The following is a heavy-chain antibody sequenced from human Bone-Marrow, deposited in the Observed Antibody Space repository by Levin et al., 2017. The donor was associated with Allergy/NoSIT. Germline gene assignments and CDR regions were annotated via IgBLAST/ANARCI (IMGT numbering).Heavy chain of an antibody. V-gene: IGHV4-59*12. D-gene: IGHD3-10*01. CDR2: ISYSGST. CDR3: AVVLSPFSALRH. Sequence: SETLSLTCTVSGDSMNDYFWTWVRQPPGKTLEWIGYISYSGSTNENPSLKGRVVISKDTSKNQFSLKLTSVLAADTAVYYCAVVLSPFSALRHWGQGSLVTVSS. CDR1: GDSMNDYF. J-gene: IGHJ4*02.